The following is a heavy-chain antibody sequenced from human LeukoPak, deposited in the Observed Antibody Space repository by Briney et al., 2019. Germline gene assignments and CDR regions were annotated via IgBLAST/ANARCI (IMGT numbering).Heavy chain of an antibody. Sequence: SSETLSLTCTVSGGSISSGDYYWSWIRQPAGKGLEWIGRTYSSGSTSYNPSLKSRVTISVDTSKDQFSLNLSSVTAADTAVYYCARGGGSRSPFDYWGQGTLVTVSS. CDR2: TYSSGST. D-gene: IGHD1-26*01. J-gene: IGHJ4*02. CDR1: GGSISSGDYY. CDR3: ARGGGSRSPFDY. V-gene: IGHV4-61*02.